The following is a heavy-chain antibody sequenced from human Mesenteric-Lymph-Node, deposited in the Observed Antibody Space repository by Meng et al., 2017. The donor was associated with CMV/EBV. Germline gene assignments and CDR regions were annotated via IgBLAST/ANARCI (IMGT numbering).Heavy chain of an antibody. CDR1: GYTFTSYY. CDR2: INPSGGST. CDR3: ARGSGSNYGYYGMDV. D-gene: IGHD1-26*01. J-gene: IGHJ6*02. V-gene: IGHV1-46*01. Sequence: ASVKVSCKASGYTFTSYYMHWVRQAPGQGLEWMGIINPSGGSTSYAQKFQGRVTMTRDTSTSTVYMELSSLRSEDTAVYYCARGSGSNYGYYGMDVWGQGTTVTVSS.